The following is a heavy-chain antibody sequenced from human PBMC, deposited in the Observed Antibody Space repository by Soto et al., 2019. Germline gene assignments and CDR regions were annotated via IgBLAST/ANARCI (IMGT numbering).Heavy chain of an antibody. CDR3: ARDSGFGGNYLDY. CDR1: GFPFSTYG. CDR2: IYYDGSKK. D-gene: IGHD1-26*01. J-gene: IGHJ4*02. V-gene: IGHV3-33*01. Sequence: QVQLVESGGGVVQPGRSLRLSCAASGFPFSTYGMHWVRQAPGKGLEWVAVIYYDGSKKYYSDSVKGRFTIPRDNSNNTLFLQMSNLRAEDTAVYYCARDSGFGGNYLDYWGQGTLVNFFS.